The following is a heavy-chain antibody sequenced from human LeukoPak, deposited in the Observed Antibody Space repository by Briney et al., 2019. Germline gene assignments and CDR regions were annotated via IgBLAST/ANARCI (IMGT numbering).Heavy chain of an antibody. CDR3: AKDGVEYQLFFNY. CDR1: GFTFNSYA. J-gene: IGHJ4*02. CDR2: ISYDGSNK. V-gene: IGHV3-30-3*01. D-gene: IGHD2-2*01. Sequence: TGGSLRLSCAASGFTFNSYAMHWVRQAPGKGLEWVAVISYDGSNKYYADSVKGRFTISRDNSKNTLYLQMNSLRAEDTAVYYCAKDGVEYQLFFNYWGQGTLVTVSS.